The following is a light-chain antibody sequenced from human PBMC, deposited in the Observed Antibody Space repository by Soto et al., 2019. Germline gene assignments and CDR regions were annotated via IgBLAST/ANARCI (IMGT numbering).Light chain of an antibody. Sequence: EIVLTQSPGTLSLSPGERATLSCRASQSVRKNDLVWYRQRPGQPPRFLMYDVSTRAAGIPDRFSGSGSGTDFALTSNRLDREDFAGYYCQQYGSTPLTFGGGTKVEIE. CDR2: DVS. CDR3: QQYGSTPLT. V-gene: IGKV3-20*01. CDR1: QSVRKND. J-gene: IGKJ4*01.